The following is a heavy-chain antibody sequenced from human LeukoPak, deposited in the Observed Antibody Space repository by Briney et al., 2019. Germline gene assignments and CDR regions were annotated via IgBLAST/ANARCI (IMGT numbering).Heavy chain of an antibody. CDR1: GFTFSSYG. J-gene: IGHJ6*03. CDR2: IWYDGSNK. Sequence: GGSLRLSCAASGFTFSSYGMHWVRQAPGKGLEWVAVIWYDGSNKYYADSVKGRFTISRDNSKNTVYLQMNSLRAEDTAVYYCARGYYYMDVWGKGTTVTVSS. CDR3: ARGYYYMDV. V-gene: IGHV3-33*01.